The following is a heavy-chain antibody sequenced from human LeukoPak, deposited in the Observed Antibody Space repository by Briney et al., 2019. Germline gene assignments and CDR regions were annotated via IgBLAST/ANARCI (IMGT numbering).Heavy chain of an antibody. V-gene: IGHV1-46*01. D-gene: IGHD6-19*01. CDR3: ARYSSGWSPFDY. Sequence: GASVKVSCKAFGYTFTSNYMHWVRQAPGQGPEWMGVISPSGGSTTYAQKFQGRVTLTRDMSTSTDYLELSSLRSEDTAVYYCARYSSGWSPFDYWGQGTLVTVSS. CDR2: ISPSGGST. J-gene: IGHJ4*02. CDR1: GYTFTSNY.